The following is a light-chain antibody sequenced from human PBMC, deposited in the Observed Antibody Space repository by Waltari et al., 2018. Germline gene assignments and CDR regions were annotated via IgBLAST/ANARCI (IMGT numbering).Light chain of an antibody. CDR3: QSYDSSLSAWV. J-gene: IGLJ2*01. CDR2: ANN. V-gene: IGLV1-40*01. CDR1: SSNIRARSV. Sequence: QSVLTQPPSVSGAPGQRVTISCTGSSSNIRARSVVHSYQQVPGTVPKLLIYANNYRPSGVPGRFSGSKSGTSASLAIAGLQAEDEADYYCQSYDSSLSAWVFGGGTKLTVL.